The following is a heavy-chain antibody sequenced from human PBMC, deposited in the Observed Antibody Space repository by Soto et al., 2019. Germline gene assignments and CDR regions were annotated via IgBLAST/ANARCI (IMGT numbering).Heavy chain of an antibody. J-gene: IGHJ4*02. CDR3: GRIKIEARTVKYYFDY. Sequence: SETLCLTCTASGGSISSYYWRWIRQPPGKGLEWIGYIYYSGSTNYNPSLKSRVTISVDTSKKQFSLKLSSVTAADTTAYYCGRIKIEARTVKYYFDYWDQTILITVSS. CDR2: IYYSGST. D-gene: IGHD6-6*01. V-gene: IGHV4-59*01. CDR1: GGSISSYY.